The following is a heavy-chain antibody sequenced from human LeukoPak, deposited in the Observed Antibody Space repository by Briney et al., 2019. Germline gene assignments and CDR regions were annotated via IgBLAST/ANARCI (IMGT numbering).Heavy chain of an antibody. CDR3: ARGRGYCSGGSCHMDV. J-gene: IGHJ6*03. Sequence: PGRSLRLSCAASGFTFDDYAMHWVRQVPGKGLEWVSGINSDGSSTSYADSVKGRFTISRDNAKNTLYLQMNSLRAEDTAAYYCARGRGYCSGGSCHMDVWGKGTTVTVSS. D-gene: IGHD2-15*01. CDR2: INSDGSST. CDR1: GFTFDDYA. V-gene: IGHV3-74*01.